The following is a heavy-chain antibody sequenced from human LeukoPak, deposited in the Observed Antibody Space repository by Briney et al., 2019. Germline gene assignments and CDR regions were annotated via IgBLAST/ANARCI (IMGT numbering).Heavy chain of an antibody. Sequence: GGSLRLSCAASGFTFSSYSMNWVRQAPGKGLEWVAVISYDGSNKYYADSVKGRFTISRDNSKNTLYLQMNSLRAEDTAVYYCAKGRSPAAYSSALDYWGQGTLVTVSS. CDR3: AKGRSPAAYSSALDY. CDR2: ISYDGSNK. J-gene: IGHJ4*02. V-gene: IGHV3-30*18. CDR1: GFTFSSYS. D-gene: IGHD6-19*01.